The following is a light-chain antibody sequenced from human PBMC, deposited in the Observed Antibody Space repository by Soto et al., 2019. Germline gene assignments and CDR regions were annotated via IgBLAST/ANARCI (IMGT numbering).Light chain of an antibody. J-gene: IGLJ1*01. V-gene: IGLV2-11*01. Sequence: QSALTQPRSVSGSLGQSVTISCAGTRSDVGGYNYVSWYQQPPGTAPKLMIYEVSKRPSGVPDRFSGSKSGNTASLTISGFQAEDEGDYYCCSYAGRYTWVFGTGTKVTVL. CDR1: RSDVGGYNY. CDR3: CSYAGRYTWV. CDR2: EVS.